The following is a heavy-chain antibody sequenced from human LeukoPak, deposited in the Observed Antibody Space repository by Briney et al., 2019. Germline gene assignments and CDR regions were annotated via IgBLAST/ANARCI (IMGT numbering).Heavy chain of an antibody. CDR3: AKRNIAVAGYYYSYGLDV. J-gene: IGHJ6*02. D-gene: IGHD6-19*01. CDR2: IYIGGST. Sequence: GGSLRLSCAVSGFTVSSNYVSWVRQAPGKGLEWVSVIYIGGSTYYADSVKGRFTISRDNAKNSLFLQLNSLRAEDTAVYYCAKRNIAVAGYYYSYGLDVWGQGTTVTVSS. CDR1: GFTVSSNY. V-gene: IGHV3-53*01.